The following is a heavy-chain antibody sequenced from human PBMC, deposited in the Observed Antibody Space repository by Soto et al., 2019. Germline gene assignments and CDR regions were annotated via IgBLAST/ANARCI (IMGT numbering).Heavy chain of an antibody. J-gene: IGHJ6*02. Sequence: SLRLSCAASGFTFSSYWMSWVRQAPGKGLEWVANIKQDGSEKYYVDSVKGRFTISRDNAKNSLYLQMNSLRAEDTAVYYCAREDLQGYYYGMDVWGQGTTVTVSS. CDR2: IKQDGSEK. CDR3: AREDLQGYYYGMDV. V-gene: IGHV3-7*01. CDR1: GFTFSSYW.